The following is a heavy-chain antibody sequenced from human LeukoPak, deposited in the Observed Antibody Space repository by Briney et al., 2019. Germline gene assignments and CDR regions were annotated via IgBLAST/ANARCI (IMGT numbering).Heavy chain of an antibody. CDR3: ARRLEAFDI. D-gene: IGHD3-22*01. CDR1: GYKFTTDY. CDR2: IYPGDSDT. Sequence: GESLKISCEASGYKFTTDYIGWVRQMPGKGLEWMGIIYPGDSDTRYSPSFQGQVTISADKSISTAYLQWSSLKASDTAMYYCARRLEAFDIWGQGTMVTVSS. V-gene: IGHV5-51*01. J-gene: IGHJ3*02.